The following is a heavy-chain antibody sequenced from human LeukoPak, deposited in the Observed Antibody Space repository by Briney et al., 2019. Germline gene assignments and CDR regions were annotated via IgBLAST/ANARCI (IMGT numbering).Heavy chain of an antibody. D-gene: IGHD3-10*01. V-gene: IGHV3-23*01. Sequence: GGSLRLSCEVSGFTFSNYAMNWVRQAPGKGLEWVLSISASAGSAVYGDSVKGRFTISRVNSQNTLYLQMNSLRCDCTAIYYWTKEQRSGEYDYGLGPFDIWGQGKMVTVSS. CDR2: ISASAGSA. CDR3: TKEQRSGEYDYGLGPFDI. CDR1: GFTFSNYA. J-gene: IGHJ3*02.